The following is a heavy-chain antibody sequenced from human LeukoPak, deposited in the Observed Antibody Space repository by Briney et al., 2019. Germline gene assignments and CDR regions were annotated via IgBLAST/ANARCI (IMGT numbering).Heavy chain of an antibody. Sequence: PGRSLRLSCAASGFTFSSFGMHWVRQAPGKGLEWVAVISYDGTEKYSADSVKGRFSISRDDSKNTLYLQMSSLRAEDTAVYYCAKSGLTVAGNGQGGQGTLVTVSS. V-gene: IGHV3-30*18. D-gene: IGHD6-19*01. CDR1: GFTFSSFG. J-gene: IGHJ4*02. CDR2: ISYDGTEK. CDR3: AKSGLTVAGNGQ.